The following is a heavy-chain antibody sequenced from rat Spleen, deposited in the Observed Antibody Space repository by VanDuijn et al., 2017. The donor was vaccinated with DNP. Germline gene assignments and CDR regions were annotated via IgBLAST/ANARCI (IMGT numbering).Heavy chain of an antibody. V-gene: IGHV5-20*01. Sequence: EVQLVESGGGLVLPGRSQKLSCAASGFIFSDYYMAWVRQAPTKGLEWVAYIRYDGGTSYYGDSVKGRFTISRDNAKSTLYLQMNSLRSEDMATYYCATNYGYDYWGQGVMVTVSS. CDR1: GFIFSDYY. CDR3: ATNYGYDY. CDR2: IRYDGGTS. J-gene: IGHJ2*01. D-gene: IGHD1-11*01.